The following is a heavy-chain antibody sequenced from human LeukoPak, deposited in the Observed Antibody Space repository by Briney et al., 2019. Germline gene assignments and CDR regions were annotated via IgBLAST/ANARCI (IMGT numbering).Heavy chain of an antibody. CDR3: AREVGRGFGELPTGARDV. CDR2: ISYDGSNN. J-gene: IGHJ6*03. CDR1: GFTFRTYA. Sequence: GRSLRLSCAASGFTFRTYAMHWVRQAPGKGLQWVTVISYDGSNNYYEDSVKGRFTISRDNSKNPLYLKINSLRAEDRAVYYWAREVGRGFGELPTGARDVGAKGTRVTVS. V-gene: IGHV3-30*01. D-gene: IGHD3-10*01.